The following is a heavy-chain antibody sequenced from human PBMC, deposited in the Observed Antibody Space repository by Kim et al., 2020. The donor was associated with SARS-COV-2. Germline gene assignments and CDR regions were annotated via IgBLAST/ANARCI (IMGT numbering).Heavy chain of an antibody. CDR3: ARGGTGYYKH. D-gene: IGHD3-9*01. CDR2: ISGSSSTI. CDR1: GFTFSSYS. V-gene: IGHV3-48*04. J-gene: IGHJ1*01. Sequence: GGSLRLSCAASGFTFSSYSMNWVRQAPGKGLEWVSYISGSSSTIYYAASVKRRFTISRDNAKNSLYLQMNSLRAEDTAVYYCARGGTGYYKHWGQGTLVTVSS.